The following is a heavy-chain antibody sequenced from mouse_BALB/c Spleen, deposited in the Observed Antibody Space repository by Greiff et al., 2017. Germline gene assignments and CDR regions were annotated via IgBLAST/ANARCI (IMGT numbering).Heavy chain of an antibody. J-gene: IGHJ3*01. V-gene: IGHV5-17*02. Sequence: EVQVVESGGGLVQPGGSRKLSCAASGFTFSSFGMHWVRQAPEKGLEWVAYISSGSSTIYYADTVKGRFTISRDNPKNTLFLQMTSLRSEDTAMYYCQVVDSWCAYWGQGTLVTVSA. D-gene: IGHD1-1*01. CDR2: ISSGSSTI. CDR1: GFTFSSFG. CDR3: QVVDSWCAY.